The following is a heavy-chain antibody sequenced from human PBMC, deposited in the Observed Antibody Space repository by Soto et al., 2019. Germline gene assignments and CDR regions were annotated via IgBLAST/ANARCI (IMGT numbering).Heavy chain of an antibody. CDR1: GDSVSSTSTA. J-gene: IGHJ4*02. CDR2: TYYMSNWYS. CDR3: ARGSYYSGWV. D-gene: IGHD6-19*01. Sequence: SQTLSLTCAISGDSVSSTSTALSWIRQSPSRGLEWLGRTYYMSNWYSDYAVSVKSRITINPDTSKNQVSLQLNSVTPEDTAVYYCARGSYYSGWVWGQGTLVTVSS. V-gene: IGHV6-1*01.